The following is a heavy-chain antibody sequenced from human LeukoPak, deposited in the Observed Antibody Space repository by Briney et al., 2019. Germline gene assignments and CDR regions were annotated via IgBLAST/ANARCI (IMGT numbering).Heavy chain of an antibody. V-gene: IGHV6-1*01. CDR1: GDSVASNSAV. J-gene: IGHJ4*02. CDR2: TYYRSKWCY. D-gene: IGHD6-19*01. CDR3: ARKHTSGWYISD. Sequence: SQTLSLTCDISGDSVASNSAVWYWIRQSPSRGLEWLGRTYYRSKWCYDYAVSVKSRITIIPDTSKNQFSLQLNSVTPEDTAVYYCARKHTSGWYISDWGQGTLVTVSS.